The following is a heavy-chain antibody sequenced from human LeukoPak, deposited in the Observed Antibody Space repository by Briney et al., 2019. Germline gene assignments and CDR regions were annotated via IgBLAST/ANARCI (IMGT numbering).Heavy chain of an antibody. V-gene: IGHV1-2*02. CDR1: GYTFTGYY. Sequence: ASVKVSCKASGYTFTGYYMHWVRQAPGQGLEWMGWINPNSGGTNYAQKFQGRVTMTRDTSISTVYMELSRLRSDDTAVYYRARDLPLRNYGLYYYYYGMDVWGQGTTVTVSS. D-gene: IGHD4-11*01. CDR2: INPNSGGT. J-gene: IGHJ6*01. CDR3: ARDLPLRNYGLYYYYYGMDV.